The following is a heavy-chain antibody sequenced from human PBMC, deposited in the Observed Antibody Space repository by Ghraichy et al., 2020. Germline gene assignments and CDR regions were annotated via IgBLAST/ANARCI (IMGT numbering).Heavy chain of an antibody. CDR3: ARDVSGYNYVKEYYGMDV. J-gene: IGHJ6*02. CDR1: GFSFSGYS. V-gene: IGHV3-48*02. D-gene: IGHD5-18*01. Sequence: GGSLRLSCAASGFSFSGYSMNWVRQAPGKGLEWVSYITSSSSTIYYADSVKGRFTLSRDNSKNSLYLQMNSLRDEDTAVYYCARDVSGYNYVKEYYGMDVWGQGTTVTGSS. CDR2: ITSSSSTI.